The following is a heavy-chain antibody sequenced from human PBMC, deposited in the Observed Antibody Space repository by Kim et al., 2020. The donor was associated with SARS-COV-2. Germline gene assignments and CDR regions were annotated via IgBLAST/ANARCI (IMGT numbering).Heavy chain of an antibody. V-gene: IGHV4-59*01. CDR2: ST. D-gene: IGHD2-15*01. J-gene: IGHJ4*02. Sequence: STNYHPSLKSRVTISVDTSKDQISLNLSSVTAADTAVYYCARRYGGSFDFWGQGTSVTVSS. CDR3: ARRYGGSFDF.